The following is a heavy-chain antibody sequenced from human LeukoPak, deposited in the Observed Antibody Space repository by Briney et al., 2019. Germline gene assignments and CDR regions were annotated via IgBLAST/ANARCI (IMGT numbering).Heavy chain of an antibody. D-gene: IGHD3-22*01. V-gene: IGHV4-31*03. Sequence: SETLSLTCTVSGGSISSVGYYWSWIRQHPGKGLEGIGYIYYSGITYYNPSVKSGVTIYVATSKNQFSLKLGSVTAADTAVYYCARDVAYYYDSSGYRWFDPWGQGTLVTVSS. CDR3: ARDVAYYYDSSGYRWFDP. J-gene: IGHJ5*02. CDR2: IYYSGIT. CDR1: GGSISSVGYY.